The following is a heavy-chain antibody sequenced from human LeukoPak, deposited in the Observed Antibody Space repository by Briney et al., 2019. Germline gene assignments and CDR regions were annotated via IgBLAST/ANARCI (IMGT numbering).Heavy chain of an antibody. D-gene: IGHD3-9*01. Sequence: PGGSLRLSCAASGFTFSSYGMHWVRQAPGKGLEWVAVISYDGSNKYYADSVKGRFTISRDNSKNTLYLQMNSLRAEDTAVYYCAKGQFRYFDWLSSYYYSGLDVWGQGTTVTVSS. CDR2: ISYDGSNK. V-gene: IGHV3-30*18. CDR1: GFTFSSYG. CDR3: AKGQFRYFDWLSSYYYSGLDV. J-gene: IGHJ6*02.